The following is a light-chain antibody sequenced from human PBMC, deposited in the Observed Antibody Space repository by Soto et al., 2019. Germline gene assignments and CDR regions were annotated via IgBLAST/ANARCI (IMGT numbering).Light chain of an antibody. CDR1: QTIVSW. Sequence: EIQMAHSPSTLSGSVGDRVAITCRASQTIVSWLAWYQQKPGKAPKLLIYKASALKSGVPARFSGRRSRTAFSLTINSMQSEDFAVYYCQLSTNWLRTFAQGTKVDIK. CDR3: QLSTNWLRT. CDR2: KAS. V-gene: IGKV1-5*03. J-gene: IGKJ1*01.